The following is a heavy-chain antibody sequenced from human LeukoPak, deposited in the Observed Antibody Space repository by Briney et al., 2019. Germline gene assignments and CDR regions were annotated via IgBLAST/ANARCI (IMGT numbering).Heavy chain of an antibody. CDR3: ATSIAVADTFDY. J-gene: IGHJ4*02. D-gene: IGHD6-19*01. CDR1: GFTFSSYG. CDR2: ISYDGSNK. Sequence: GRSLRLSCAASGFTFSSYGMHWVRQAPGKGLEWVAVISYDGSNKYYADSVKGRFTISRDNSENTLYLQMNSLRAEDTAVYYCATSIAVADTFDYWGQGTLVTVSS. V-gene: IGHV3-30*03.